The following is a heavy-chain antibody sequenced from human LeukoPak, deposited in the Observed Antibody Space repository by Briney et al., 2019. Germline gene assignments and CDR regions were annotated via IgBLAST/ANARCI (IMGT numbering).Heavy chain of an antibody. D-gene: IGHD3-10*01. J-gene: IGHJ6*03. V-gene: IGHV1-2*02. CDR1: GYTFTGYY. CDR3: AADWGGSPMDV. CDR2: INPNSGGT. Sequence: ASVKVSCTASGYTFTGYYMHWVRQAPGQGLEWMGWINPNSGGTNYAQKFQGRVTMTRDMSTSTAYMELSSLRSKDTAVYYCAADWGGSPMDVWGKGTTVTISS.